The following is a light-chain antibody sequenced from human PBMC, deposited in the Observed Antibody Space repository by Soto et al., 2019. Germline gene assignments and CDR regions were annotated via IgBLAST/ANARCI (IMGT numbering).Light chain of an antibody. CDR2: EAS. J-gene: IGKJ1*01. CDR1: QRISTW. Sequence: DIQMTQSPSTLSASVGVRVTITYRASQRISTWLAWYQQKPWKGPKLLIYEASSLERGEPSRFSGSGSGTEFALAISRLQPADFATYYCQQYNSYSPWTFGQGTKVEIK. V-gene: IGKV1-5*01. CDR3: QQYNSYSPWT.